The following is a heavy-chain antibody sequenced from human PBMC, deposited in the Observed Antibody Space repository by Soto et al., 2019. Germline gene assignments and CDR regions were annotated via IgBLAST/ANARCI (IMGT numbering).Heavy chain of an antibody. CDR2: IIPIFGTA. J-gene: IGHJ6*02. D-gene: IGHD3-3*01. Sequence: QVQLVQSGAEVKKPGSSVKVSCKASGGTFSSYAISWVRQAPGQGLEWMGGIIPIFGTANYAQKFQGRVTITADESTSTAYMELRSRRSEDTAVYYCASHRTIFGGSGGMDVWGQGTTVTVSS. CDR1: GGTFSSYA. CDR3: ASHRTIFGGSGGMDV. V-gene: IGHV1-69*01.